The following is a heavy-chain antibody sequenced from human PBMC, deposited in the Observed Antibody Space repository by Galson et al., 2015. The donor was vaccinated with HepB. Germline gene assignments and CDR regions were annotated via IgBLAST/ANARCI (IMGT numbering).Heavy chain of an antibody. J-gene: IGHJ3*02. CDR1: GYSFTSYW. CDR2: IYPGDSDT. CDR3: ARVYYDFWSGYSINDAFDT. V-gene: IGHV5-51*03. Sequence: QSGAEVKKPGESLKISCQGSGYSFTSYWIGWVRQMPGKGLEWMGIIYPGDSDTRYSPSFQGQVTISADKSISTAYLQWSSLKASDTAMYYCARVYYDFWSGYSINDAFDTWGQGTMVTVSS. D-gene: IGHD3-3*01.